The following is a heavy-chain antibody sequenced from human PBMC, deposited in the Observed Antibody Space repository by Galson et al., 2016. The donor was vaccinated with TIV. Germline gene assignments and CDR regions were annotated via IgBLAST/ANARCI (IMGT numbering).Heavy chain of an antibody. CDR1: GYSIKSGYF. J-gene: IGHJ6*02. CDR3: MREGSTVTMHHYFGMDV. D-gene: IGHD4-17*01. V-gene: IGHV4-38-2*02. Sequence: TLSLTCAVSGYSIKSGYFWGWIRQPPGKGLQWIGSIYERGTTYSNPSLKSRLTMSIDSSKNEFSLKLSSVTATDTAVYFCMREGSTVTMHHYFGMDVWGQGTTVTVSS. CDR2: IYERGTT.